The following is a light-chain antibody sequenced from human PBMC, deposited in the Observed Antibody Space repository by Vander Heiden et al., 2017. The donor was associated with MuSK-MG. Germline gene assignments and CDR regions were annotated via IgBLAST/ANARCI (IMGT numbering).Light chain of an antibody. CDR2: AAS. CDR1: QGISSY. CDR3: RQDDSYPIT. V-gene: IGKV1-8*01. J-gene: IGKJ4*01. Sequence: AIRMTQSPSSLSASTGDRVTITCRASQGISSYLAWYQQKPGKAPKLLIYAASTLQSAVPSTFSGSGSGTDFTLTISCLQSEDFATYYCRQDDSYPITFGRGTKVEIK.